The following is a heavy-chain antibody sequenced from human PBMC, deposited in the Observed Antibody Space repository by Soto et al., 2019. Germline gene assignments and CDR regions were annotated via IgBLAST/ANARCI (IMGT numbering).Heavy chain of an antibody. J-gene: IGHJ5*02. V-gene: IGHV3-23*01. D-gene: IGHD5-18*01. CDR3: AKDREEDTAMVTGNWFDP. CDR2: ISGSGGST. CDR1: GFTFSSYA. Sequence: PGGSLRLSCAASGFTFSSYAMSWVRQAPGKGLEWVSAISGSGGSTYYADSVKGRFTISRDNSKNTLYLQMNSLRAEDTAVYYCAKDREEDTAMVTGNWFDPWGQGTQVTVSS.